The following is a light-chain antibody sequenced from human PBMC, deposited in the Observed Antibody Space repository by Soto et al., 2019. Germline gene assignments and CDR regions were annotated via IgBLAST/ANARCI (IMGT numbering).Light chain of an antibody. V-gene: IGLV2-8*01. CDR1: NSDVGAYNY. CDR2: EVN. J-gene: IGLJ2*01. Sequence: QSALTQPPSASGSPGQSVTIPCTGTNSDVGAYNYVSWYQQYPAKVTKLIIYEVNKRPSGVPDRISGSKSGNTAFLTVSGLQAEDEADYYCSSFAGAPVIFGGGTKLTVL. CDR3: SSFAGAPVI.